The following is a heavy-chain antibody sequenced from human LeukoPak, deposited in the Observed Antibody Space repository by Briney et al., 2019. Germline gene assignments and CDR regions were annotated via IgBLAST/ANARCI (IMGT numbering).Heavy chain of an antibody. CDR1: GFTFSSYS. V-gene: IGHV3-21*01. CDR2: ISSSSSYI. CDR3: ARDSNCGGDCYIDY. J-gene: IGHJ4*02. D-gene: IGHD2-21*02. Sequence: GGSLRLSCAASGFTFSSYSMNWVRQAPGKGLEWVSSISSSSSYIYYADSVKGRFTISRDSAKNSLYLQMNSLRAEDTAAYYCARDSNCGGDCYIDYWGQGTLVTVSS.